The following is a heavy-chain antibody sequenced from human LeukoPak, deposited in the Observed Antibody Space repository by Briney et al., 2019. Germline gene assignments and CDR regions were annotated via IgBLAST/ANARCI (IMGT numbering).Heavy chain of an antibody. V-gene: IGHV3-23*01. D-gene: IGHD6-19*01. CDR1: GFTFSSYS. Sequence: PGGSLRLSCAASGFTFSSYSMNWVRQAPGRGLEWVSAISGSGGSTYYADSVKGRFTISRDNSKNTLYLQMNSLRAEDTAVYYCAGSIPPGIAVAGLPDYWGQGTLVTVSS. CDR2: ISGSGGST. CDR3: AGSIPPGIAVAGLPDY. J-gene: IGHJ4*02.